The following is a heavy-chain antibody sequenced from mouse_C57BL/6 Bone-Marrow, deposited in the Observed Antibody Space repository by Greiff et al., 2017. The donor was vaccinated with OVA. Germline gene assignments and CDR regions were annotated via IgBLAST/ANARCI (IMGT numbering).Heavy chain of an antibody. CDR3: ARRGITFDY. Sequence: VQLKESGAELVKPGASVKLSCTASGFNITDYYMHWVKQRTEQGLEWVGRIGPEDGETKYAPKFQGKATIPADKASNTAYLQHSSLTSEDTAVYYCARRGITFDYWGQGTTLTVSS. D-gene: IGHD1-1*01. J-gene: IGHJ2*01. V-gene: IGHV14-2*01. CDR2: IGPEDGET. CDR1: GFNITDYY.